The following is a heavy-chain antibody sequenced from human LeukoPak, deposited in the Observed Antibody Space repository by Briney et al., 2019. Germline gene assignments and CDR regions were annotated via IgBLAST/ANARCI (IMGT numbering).Heavy chain of an antibody. CDR2: ISDSGGST. CDR3: VRGYSFGPYGMDV. CDR1: GFPSSSYA. Sequence: PGGSLRLSCSASGFPSSSYAMHWVRQAPGKGLEYVSAISDSGGSTYYADSVKGRFTISRDNSKNTLYLQMSSLRAEDKAVYFCVRGYSFGPYGMDVWGQGTTVTVSS. D-gene: IGHD2-15*01. V-gene: IGHV3-64D*09. J-gene: IGHJ6*02.